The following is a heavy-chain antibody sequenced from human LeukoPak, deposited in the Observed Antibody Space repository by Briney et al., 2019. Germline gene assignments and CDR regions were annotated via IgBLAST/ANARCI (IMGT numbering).Heavy chain of an antibody. J-gene: IGHJ4*02. CDR3: AKVISSGSYYYFDF. V-gene: IGHV3-23*01. D-gene: IGHD1-26*01. CDR1: GFTFSNAW. CDR2: ISGSGRDT. Sequence: GGSLRLSCAASGFTFSNAWMTWVRQAPGKGLEWVSAISGSGRDTYYADSVKGRFTISRDISKNTLYLQMNTLRAEDTAVYYCAKVISSGSYYYFDFWGQGTLVTVSS.